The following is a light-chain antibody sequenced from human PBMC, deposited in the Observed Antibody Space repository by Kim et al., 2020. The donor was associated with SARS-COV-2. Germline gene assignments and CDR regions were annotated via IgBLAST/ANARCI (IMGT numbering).Light chain of an antibody. CDR2: DAS. CDR1: QSISNW. V-gene: IGKV1-5*01. CDR3: QQYYYYPWT. J-gene: IGKJ1*01. Sequence: DIQMTQSPSTLSASVGDRVTITCRASQSISNWLAWYQQKPGRAPTVLIYDASSLDSGVPSRFSGSGSGTEFTLTITTLQPDDFATYYCQQYYYYPWTFGQGTKVDIK.